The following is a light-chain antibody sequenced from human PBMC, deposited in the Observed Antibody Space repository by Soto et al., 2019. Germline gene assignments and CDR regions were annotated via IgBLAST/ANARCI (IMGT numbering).Light chain of an antibody. Sequence: ALRMTQSPSSFSASTGDRVTITCRASQDISSYLAWYQQKVGKAPKLLIYAAATLQRVAPSRFSGSGSGTDFTLTISRLQSEDFATYYWQQYFSYPYTFGQGTKLEI. V-gene: IGKV1-8*01. CDR1: QDISSY. CDR2: AAA. CDR3: QQYFSYPYT. J-gene: IGKJ2*01.